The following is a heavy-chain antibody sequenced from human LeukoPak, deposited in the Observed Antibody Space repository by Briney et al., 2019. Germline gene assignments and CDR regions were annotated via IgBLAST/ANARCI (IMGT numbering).Heavy chain of an antibody. CDR3: ARDLRQLALDY. CDR2: ISYDGSNK. D-gene: IGHD6-6*01. J-gene: IGHJ4*02. CDR1: GFTFSSYA. V-gene: IGHV3-30-3*01. Sequence: GRSLRLSCAASGFTFSSYAMHWVRQAPGKGLEWVAVISYDGSNKYYADSVKGRFTISRDNAKNSLYLQMNSLRAEDTAVYYCARDLRQLALDYWGQGTLVTVSS.